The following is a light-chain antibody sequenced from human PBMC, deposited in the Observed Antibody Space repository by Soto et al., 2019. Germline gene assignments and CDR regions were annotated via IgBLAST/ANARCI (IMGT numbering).Light chain of an antibody. CDR1: QSVSDN. V-gene: IGKV3-15*01. Sequence: EVLRTQSPDTLYVSPGERVTLSCRASQSVSDNLAWYQRKPGQGPRLLVYRASTRTLGIPARFSGSESGTEFTLTISSLQSEDFAVYYCQQYNSWPITFGQGTRLEIK. CDR2: RAS. CDR3: QQYNSWPIT. J-gene: IGKJ5*01.